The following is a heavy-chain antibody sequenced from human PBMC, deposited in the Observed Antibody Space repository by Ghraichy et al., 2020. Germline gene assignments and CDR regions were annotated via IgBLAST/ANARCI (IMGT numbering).Heavy chain of an antibody. CDR1: GFTFSSYW. CDR2: INQDGSEK. J-gene: IGHJ4*02. Sequence: GGSLRLSCAVSGFTFSSYWMSWVRQAPGKGLEWVANINQDGSEKYYVDSVRGRFTISRDNAKNSLYLQMYSLRVEDTAVYYCARDTRSISVAGDFDYWGQGTLVTVSS. CDR3: ARDTRSISVAGDFDY. D-gene: IGHD6-19*01. V-gene: IGHV3-7*03.